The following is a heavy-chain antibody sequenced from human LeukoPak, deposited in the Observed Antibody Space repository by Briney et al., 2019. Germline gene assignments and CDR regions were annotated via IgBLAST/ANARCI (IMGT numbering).Heavy chain of an antibody. CDR2: MSGSGGST. CDR1: GFTFSSYA. V-gene: IGHV3-23*01. J-gene: IGHJ4*02. D-gene: IGHD6-19*01. CDR3: AKDQGSGWYFDY. Sequence: GGSLRLSCAASGFTFSSYAMSWVRQAPGKGLEWVSAMSGSGGSTYYADSVKGRFTISRDNSKNTLYLQMNSLRAEDTAVYYCAKDQGSGWYFDYWGQGTLVTVSS.